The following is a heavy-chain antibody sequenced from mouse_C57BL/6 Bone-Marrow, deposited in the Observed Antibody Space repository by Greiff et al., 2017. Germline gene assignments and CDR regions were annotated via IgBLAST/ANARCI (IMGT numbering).Heavy chain of an antibody. CDR1: GYTFTSYW. V-gene: IGHV1-50*01. Sequence: QVQLQQPGAELVKPGASVKLSCKASGYTFTSYWMQWVKQRPGQGLEWIGEIDPSASYTNYNQKFKGKATLTVDTSSSTAYMQLSSLTSEDSAVYYCAREASNCVWYFDVWGPGTTVTVSS. CDR2: IDPSASYT. CDR3: AREASNCVWYFDV. J-gene: IGHJ1*01. D-gene: IGHD2-5*01.